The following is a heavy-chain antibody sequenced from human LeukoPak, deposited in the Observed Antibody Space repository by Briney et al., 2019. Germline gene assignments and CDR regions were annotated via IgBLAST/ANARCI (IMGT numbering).Heavy chain of an antibody. D-gene: IGHD3-22*01. CDR1: GGSISSGSYY. CDR3: ARNYYYDSSGYPVDAFDI. Sequence: PSQTLSLTCTVSGGSISSGSYYWSWIRQPAGKGLEWIGRIYTSGSTNYNPSLKSRVTMSVDTSKNQFSLKLSSVTAADTAVYYCARNYYYDSSGYPVDAFDIWGQGTMVTVSS. J-gene: IGHJ3*02. V-gene: IGHV4-61*02. CDR2: IYTSGST.